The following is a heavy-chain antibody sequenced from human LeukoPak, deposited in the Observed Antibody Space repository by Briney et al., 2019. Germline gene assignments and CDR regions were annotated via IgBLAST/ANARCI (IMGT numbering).Heavy chain of an antibody. CDR3: ARGRGTSSMHPRSSRLDY. CDR2: IKQDGSEK. D-gene: IGHD3-16*01. V-gene: IGHV3-7*01. CDR1: GFTFSSYW. J-gene: IGHJ4*02. Sequence: GGSLRLSCAASGFTFSSYWMSWVRQAPGKGLEWVANIKQDGSEKYYVDSVKGRFTISRDNAKNSLYLQMNSLRAEDTAVYYCARGRGTSSMHPRSSRLDYWGQGTLVTVSS.